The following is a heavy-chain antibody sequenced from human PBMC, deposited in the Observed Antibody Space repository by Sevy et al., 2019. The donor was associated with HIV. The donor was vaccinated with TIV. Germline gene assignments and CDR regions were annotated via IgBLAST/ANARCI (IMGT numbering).Heavy chain of an antibody. V-gene: IGHV3-30-3*01. Sequence: GGSLRLSCSVSGFTFNTYSFHWVRQAPGMGLEWVSVILSDGVNKYYADSVRGRFTISRDNSKSTLYLQMNNLRAGDTGVYYCARGGILVEGDDRTTPFDFWGHGTLVTVSS. J-gene: IGHJ4*03. CDR2: ILSDGVNK. CDR3: ARGGILVEGDDRTTPFDF. CDR1: GFTFNTYS. D-gene: IGHD2-15*01.